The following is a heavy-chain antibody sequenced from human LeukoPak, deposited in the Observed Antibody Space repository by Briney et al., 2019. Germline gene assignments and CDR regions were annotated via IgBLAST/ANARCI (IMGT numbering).Heavy chain of an antibody. Sequence: ASVKVSCKAPGYTFTRYYMYSVRQAPGHGVERMGWINPNIGVTNYAQKFQGRVTMTRDTSNSTAYMELSRLRSDDTAVYYCARVKVATIFYYYYDMDVWGQGTTVTVSS. V-gene: IGHV1-2*02. D-gene: IGHD5-12*01. J-gene: IGHJ6*02. CDR3: ARVKVATIFYYYYDMDV. CDR2: INPNIGVT. CDR1: GYTFTRYY.